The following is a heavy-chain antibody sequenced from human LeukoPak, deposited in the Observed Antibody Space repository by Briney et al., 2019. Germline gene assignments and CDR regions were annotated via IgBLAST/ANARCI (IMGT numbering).Heavy chain of an antibody. J-gene: IGHJ4*02. V-gene: IGHV3-11*01. CDR1: GFTFSDYY. CDR2: ISSSGSTI. Sequence: GGSLRLSCAASGFTFSDYYMSWIRQAPGKGLEWVSYISSSGSTIYYADSVKGRFTISRDNAKNSLYLQMNSLRAEDTAVYYCAREGSSTRIQLSGGFDYWGQGTLVTVSS. CDR3: AREGSSTRIQLSGGFDY. D-gene: IGHD5-18*01.